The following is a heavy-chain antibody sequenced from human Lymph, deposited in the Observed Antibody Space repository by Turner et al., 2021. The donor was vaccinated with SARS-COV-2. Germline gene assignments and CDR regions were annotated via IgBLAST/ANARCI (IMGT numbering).Heavy chain of an antibody. Sequence: EVQLLESGGGLVQPGRSLRPSCAASGFTFDYYAIHWVRQAPGKGLEWVSGINWSGGSIAYADSVKGRFTISRDNPKNSLYLQMNSLRAEDTAFYYCAKDLAGTYYSSFDYWGQGTLVTVSS. D-gene: IGHD1-26*01. CDR3: AKDLAGTYYSSFDY. V-gene: IGHV3-9*01. J-gene: IGHJ4*02. CDR2: INWSGGSI. CDR1: GFTFDYYA.